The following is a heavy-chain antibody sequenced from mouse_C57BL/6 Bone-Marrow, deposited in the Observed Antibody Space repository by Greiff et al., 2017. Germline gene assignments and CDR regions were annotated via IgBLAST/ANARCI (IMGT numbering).Heavy chain of an antibody. D-gene: IGHD1-1*01. CDR1: GFNIKDDY. CDR2: IDPENGDT. Sequence: EVQLQQSGAELVRPGASVKLSCTASGFNIKDDYMHWVKQRPEQGLEWIGWIDPENGDTEYASKFQGKATITADTSSNTAYLQLSSLTSEDTAVYYCTTGSSYTWFAYWGQGTLDTVSA. V-gene: IGHV14-4*01. J-gene: IGHJ3*01. CDR3: TTGSSYTWFAY.